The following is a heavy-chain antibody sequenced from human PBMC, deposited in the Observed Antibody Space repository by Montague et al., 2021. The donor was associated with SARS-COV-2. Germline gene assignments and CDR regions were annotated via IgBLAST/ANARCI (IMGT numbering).Heavy chain of an antibody. CDR2: GGC. Sequence: GGCKQNPSLESRVTISVDTSKNQFSLRLKSMSAADTAVYYCARARVAITGVLVFIPSSGYFDVWGKGTTVTVSS. V-gene: IGHV4-34*13. CDR3: ARARVAITGVLVFIPSSGYFDV. D-gene: IGHD3-22*01. J-gene: IGHJ6*04.